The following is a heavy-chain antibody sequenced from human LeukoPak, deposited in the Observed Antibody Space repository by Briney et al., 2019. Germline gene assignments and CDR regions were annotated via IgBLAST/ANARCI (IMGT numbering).Heavy chain of an antibody. CDR3: AQTAVTTFDY. CDR1: GFTFSSYS. Sequence: PGGSLRLSCAASGFTFSSYSMNWVRQAPGKGLECVSSISSSSSYIYYADSVKGRFTISRDNAKNSLYLQMNSLRAEDTAVYYCAQTAVTTFDYWGQGTLVTVSS. D-gene: IGHD4-17*01. CDR2: ISSSSSYI. V-gene: IGHV3-21*01. J-gene: IGHJ4*02.